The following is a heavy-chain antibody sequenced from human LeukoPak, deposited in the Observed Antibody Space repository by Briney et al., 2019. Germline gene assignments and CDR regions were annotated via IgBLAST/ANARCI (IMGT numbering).Heavy chain of an antibody. D-gene: IGHD3-10*01. Sequence: GGSLTLSCAASGFTVSSYWMTWVRQAPGKGLGWVASIKQDGSDKYYVDSVNGRFTISRDNAKNSLYLQMNSLSAEDTAVYYCARDLCGGSGSGFDYWGQGALVTVSS. J-gene: IGHJ4*02. V-gene: IGHV3-7*04. CDR3: ARDLCGGSGSGFDY. CDR2: IKQDGSDK. CDR1: GFTVSSYW.